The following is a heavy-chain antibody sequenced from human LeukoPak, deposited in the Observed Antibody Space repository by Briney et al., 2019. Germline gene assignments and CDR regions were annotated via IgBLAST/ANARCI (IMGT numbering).Heavy chain of an antibody. J-gene: IGHJ1*01. D-gene: IGHD4-23*01. CDR3: ARDKAVTTEVTQHFQH. Sequence: ASVKVSCKASGYTFTNYGISWVRQAPGQGLEWMGWISAYNGYTDYAQKFQFRVAMTTDTSTSTAYMELRSLRSDDTAVYYCARDKAVTTEVTQHFQHWGQGTLVTVSS. V-gene: IGHV1-18*01. CDR1: GYTFTNYG. CDR2: ISAYNGYT.